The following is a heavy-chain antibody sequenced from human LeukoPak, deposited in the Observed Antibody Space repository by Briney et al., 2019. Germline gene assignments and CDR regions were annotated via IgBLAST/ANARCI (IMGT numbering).Heavy chain of an antibody. CDR3: TTDGASDI. CDR2: IKSNSDGETT. Sequence: GGSLRLSCVASGFSFSNAWMSWVRQAPGKGLEWVGRIKSNSDGETTDYAAPVKGRFTISRDDSKNTLYLQMNSLKTEDTAVYYCTTDGASDIWGQGTMHTVSS. J-gene: IGHJ3*02. CDR1: GFSFSNAW. V-gene: IGHV3-15*01.